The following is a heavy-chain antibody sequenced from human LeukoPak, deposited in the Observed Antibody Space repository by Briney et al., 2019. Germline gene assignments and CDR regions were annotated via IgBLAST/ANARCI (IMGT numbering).Heavy chain of an antibody. J-gene: IGHJ3*02. V-gene: IGHV4-4*07. CDR2: IYTSGST. CDR3: ARGPSLFYYDSSGGPAFDI. Sequence: SETLSLTCTVSGGSISSYYWSWIRQPAGKGLEWIGRIYTSGSTNYNPSLKSRVTMSVDTSKNQFSLKLSSVTAADTAVYYCARGPSLFYYDSSGGPAFDIWGQGTMVTVSS. D-gene: IGHD3-22*01. CDR1: GGSISSYY.